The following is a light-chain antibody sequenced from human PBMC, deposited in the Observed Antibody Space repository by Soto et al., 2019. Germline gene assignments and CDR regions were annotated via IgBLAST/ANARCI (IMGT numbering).Light chain of an antibody. Sequence: DTQMTQSPSTLSASVGDRVTITCRASQSIGSWLAWYQQKPGKAPKLLIYKTSILENGVPSRFSGSGAGTEFPLSISSLQPDDFATYYCHQYTSYWTFGQGTKVEIK. CDR1: QSIGSW. CDR2: KTS. V-gene: IGKV1-5*03. CDR3: HQYTSYWT. J-gene: IGKJ1*01.